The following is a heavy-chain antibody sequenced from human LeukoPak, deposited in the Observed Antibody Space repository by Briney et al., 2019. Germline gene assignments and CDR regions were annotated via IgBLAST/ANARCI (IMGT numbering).Heavy chain of an antibody. CDR3: ARQKYGVNYSFDY. CDR2: IYPGDSDT. CDR1: GYSFTNYW. J-gene: IGHJ4*02. V-gene: IGHV5-51*01. Sequence: GESLKISCKGSGYSFTNYWIGWVRQMPGKGLEWMGIIYPGDSDTRYGPSFQGQVTISADKSISTAYLQWSSLKASDTAMYYCARQKYGVNYSFDYWGQGTLVTVSS. D-gene: IGHD4-17*01.